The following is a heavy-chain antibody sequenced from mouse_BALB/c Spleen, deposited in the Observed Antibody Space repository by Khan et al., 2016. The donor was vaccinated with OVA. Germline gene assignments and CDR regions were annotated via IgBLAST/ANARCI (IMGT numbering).Heavy chain of an antibody. CDR3: ARSIMAN. J-gene: IGHJ2*01. V-gene: IGHV3-2*02. Sequence: EVQLVESGPGLVKPSQSLSLTCTVTGYSITSDYAWNWIRQFPGNKLEWMGYISYSGSTSYNPSLKSRISITRDTSKNQFFLQLNSVTTEDTATHYCARSIMANWGQGTTLTVSS. CDR2: ISYSGST. CDR1: GYSITSDYA.